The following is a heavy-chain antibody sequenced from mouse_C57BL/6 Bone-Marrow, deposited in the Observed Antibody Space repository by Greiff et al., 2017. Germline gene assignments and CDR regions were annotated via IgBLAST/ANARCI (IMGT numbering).Heavy chain of an antibody. CDR3: ARWDYDYAMDY. CDR2: IHPNSGST. D-gene: IGHD1-1*02. V-gene: IGHV1-64*01. CDR1: GYTFTSYW. J-gene: IGHJ4*01. Sequence: VQLQQSGAELVKPGASVKLSCKASGYTFTSYWMHWVKQRPGQGLEWIGMIHPNSGSTNYNEKFKSKATLTVDKSSSTAYMQLSSLTSEDSAVYYCARWDYDYAMDYWGQGTSVTVSS.